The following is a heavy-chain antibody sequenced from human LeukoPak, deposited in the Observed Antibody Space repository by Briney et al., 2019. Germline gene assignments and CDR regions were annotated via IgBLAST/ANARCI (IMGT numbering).Heavy chain of an antibody. D-gene: IGHD6-19*01. J-gene: IGHJ4*02. CDR2: IWYDGSNK. CDR1: GFTFSSYG. CDR3: AKNGEAVAGNFDY. Sequence: GGSLRLSCAASGFTFSSYGMHWVRQAPGKGLEWVAVIWYDGSNKYYADSVKGRFTISRDNSKNTLYLQMNSLRAEDTAVYHCAKNGEAVAGNFDYWGQGTLVTVSS. V-gene: IGHV3-33*06.